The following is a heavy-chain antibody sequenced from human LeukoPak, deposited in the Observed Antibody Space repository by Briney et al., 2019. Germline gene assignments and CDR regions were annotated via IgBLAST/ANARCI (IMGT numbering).Heavy chain of an antibody. J-gene: IGHJ4*02. CDR2: IYYSGST. D-gene: IGHD6-6*01. CDR1: GGSISSYY. V-gene: IGHV4-59*06. CDR3: AGTYSSSPYYFDY. Sequence: SETLSLTCTVSGGSISSYYWSWIRQPPGKGLEWIGYIYYSGSTYYNPSLKSRVTISVDTSKNQFSLKLSSVTAADTAVYYCAGTYSSSPYYFDYWGQGTLVTVSS.